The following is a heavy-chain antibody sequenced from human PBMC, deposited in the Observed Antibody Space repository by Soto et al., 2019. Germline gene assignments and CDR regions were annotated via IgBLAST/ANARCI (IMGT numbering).Heavy chain of an antibody. J-gene: IGHJ5*02. CDR1: GGSNSSGGYY. V-gene: IGHV4-31*03. Sequence: QVQLQESGPGLVKPSQTLSLTCTVSGGSNSSGGYYWSWIRQHPGKGLEWIGYIYYSGSTYYNPSLKSRVTISVDTSKNQFSLKLSSVTAADTAVYYCARSLPSPVVAAVPNWFDPWGQGTLVTVSS. CDR3: ARSLPSPVVAAVPNWFDP. D-gene: IGHD2-15*01. CDR2: IYYSGST.